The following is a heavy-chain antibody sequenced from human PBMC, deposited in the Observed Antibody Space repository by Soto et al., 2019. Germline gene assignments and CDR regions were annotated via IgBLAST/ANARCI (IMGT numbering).Heavy chain of an antibody. CDR3: ASDLVGASDSYGLDV. V-gene: IGHV3-33*08. CDR1: GFTFSNYV. CDR2: IWHDGNNK. J-gene: IGHJ6*02. Sequence: GGALRLSCEASGFTFSNYVMHWVRQAPGKGLEWVAIIWHDGNNKYYADSVRGRFIISRDNSKNRLYLQMNSLRAEDTAVYYCASDLVGASDSYGLDVWGQGTPVTVSS. D-gene: IGHD1-26*01.